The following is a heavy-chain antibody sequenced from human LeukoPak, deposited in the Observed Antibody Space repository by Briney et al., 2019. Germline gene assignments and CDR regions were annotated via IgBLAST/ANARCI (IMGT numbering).Heavy chain of an antibody. Sequence: PGGSLRLSCAASGFTFSSYAMSWVRQAPGKGLEWVSAISGSGGSTYYADSVKGRFTISRDNAKNSLYLQMNSLRAEDTAVYYCARALNYAWGSYRYPYYFDYWGQGTLVTVSS. CDR3: ARALNYAWGSYRYPYYFDY. D-gene: IGHD3-16*02. V-gene: IGHV3-23*01. CDR2: ISGSGGST. J-gene: IGHJ4*02. CDR1: GFTFSSYA.